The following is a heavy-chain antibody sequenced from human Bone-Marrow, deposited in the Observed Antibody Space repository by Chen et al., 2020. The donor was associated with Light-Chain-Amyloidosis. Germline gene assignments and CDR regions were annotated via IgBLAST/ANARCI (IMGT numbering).Heavy chain of an antibody. J-gene: IGHJ6*02. CDR3: ARGRGDIVVVVAATFPDV. CDR2: IKQDGSEK. V-gene: IGHV3-7*01. CDR1: GFTFSSYW. D-gene: IGHD2-15*01. Sequence: EVQLVESGGGLVQPGGSLRLSCAASGFTFSSYWMSWVRQAPGKGLEWVANIKQDGSEKYYVDSVKGRFTISRDNAKNSLYLQMNSLRAEDTAVYYCARGRGDIVVVVAATFPDVWGQGTTVTVSS.